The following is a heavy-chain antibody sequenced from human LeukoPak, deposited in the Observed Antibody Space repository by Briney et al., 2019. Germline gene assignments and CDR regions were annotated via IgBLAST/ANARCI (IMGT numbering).Heavy chain of an antibody. Sequence: ASVKVSCKVSGYTLSELSIHWVRLALGKRHEWMGGFDPEDGETIYAQKFQGRVTMTEDTSTYTANMELSSLRSDDTAVYYCATGGTHYYGNTTYHTFDHWGQGTLLTVSS. D-gene: IGHD2/OR15-2a*01. CDR3: ATGGTHYYGNTTYHTFDH. V-gene: IGHV1-24*01. J-gene: IGHJ4*02. CDR1: GYTLSELS. CDR2: FDPEDGET.